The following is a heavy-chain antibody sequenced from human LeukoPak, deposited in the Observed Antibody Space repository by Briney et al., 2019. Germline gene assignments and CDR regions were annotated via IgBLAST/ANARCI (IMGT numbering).Heavy chain of an antibody. CDR2: ITTSGSTK. CDR1: GFTFSSYE. D-gene: IGHD3-22*01. J-gene: IGHJ3*02. CDR3: ARDRDPGYNDSSGYRRVNAFDI. V-gene: IGHV3-48*03. Sequence: GGSLRLSCAASGFTFSSYEMNWVRQAPGKGLEWVSYITTSGSTKYYADSVKGRFTISRDNAKNSLYLQMNTLRAEDTAVYYCARDRDPGYNDSSGYRRVNAFDIWGQGTMVTVSS.